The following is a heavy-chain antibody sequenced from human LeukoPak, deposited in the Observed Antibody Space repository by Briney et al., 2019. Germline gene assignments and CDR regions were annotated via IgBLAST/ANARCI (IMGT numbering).Heavy chain of an antibody. CDR2: INSDGSST. V-gene: IGHV3-74*01. CDR1: GFTFSSYW. Sequence: PGGSLRLSCAASGFTFSSYWMHWVRQAPGKGLVWVSRINSDGSSTRYADSVKGRFTISRDNAKNTLYLQMNSLGADDTAVYYCARGRWGEAFDIWGQGTMVTVSS. D-gene: IGHD4-23*01. J-gene: IGHJ3*02. CDR3: ARGRWGEAFDI.